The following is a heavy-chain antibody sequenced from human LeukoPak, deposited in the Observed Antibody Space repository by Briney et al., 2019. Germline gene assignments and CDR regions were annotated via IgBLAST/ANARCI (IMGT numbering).Heavy chain of an antibody. CDR1: GYTFTSYA. V-gene: IGHV1-69*05. Sequence: SVKVSCKASGYTFTSYAISWVRQAPGQGLEWMGGIIPIFGTANYAQKFQGRVTITTDESTSTAYMELSSLRSEDTAVYYCARAGSPPYYYDSSGYLTLDYWGQGTLVTVSS. CDR3: ARAGSPPYYYDSSGYLTLDY. CDR2: IIPIFGTA. J-gene: IGHJ4*02. D-gene: IGHD3-22*01.